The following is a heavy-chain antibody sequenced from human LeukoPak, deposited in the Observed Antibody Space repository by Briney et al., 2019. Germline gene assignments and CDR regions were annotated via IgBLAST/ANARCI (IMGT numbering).Heavy chain of an antibody. CDR1: GDSISSSTYY. Sequence: SETLSLTCTVSGDSISSSTYYWGWIRQPPGKGLEWIGSIHYSGRFYYNPSLKSRVTISVDTSKNQFSLKLSSVTAADTAVYYCARGGGVVEQLDYWGQGTLVTVSS. CDR3: ARGGGVVEQLDY. V-gene: IGHV4-39*01. CDR2: IHYSGRF. D-gene: IGHD1/OR15-1a*01. J-gene: IGHJ4*02.